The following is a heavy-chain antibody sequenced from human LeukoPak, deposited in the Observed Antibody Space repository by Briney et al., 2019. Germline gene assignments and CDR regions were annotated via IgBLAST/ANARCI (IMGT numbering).Heavy chain of an antibody. CDR2: IYYSGST. CDR1: GGSFSYYY. J-gene: IGHJ4*02. Sequence: SETLSLTCTVSGGSFSYYYWSWIRQPPGKGLEWIGYIYYSGSTNYNPSLKSRVTISVDTSKNQFSLKLSSVTAADTAVYYCARRGYSSTWGLDYWGQGTLVTVSS. V-gene: IGHV4-59*08. CDR3: ARRGYSSTWGLDY. D-gene: IGHD6-13*01.